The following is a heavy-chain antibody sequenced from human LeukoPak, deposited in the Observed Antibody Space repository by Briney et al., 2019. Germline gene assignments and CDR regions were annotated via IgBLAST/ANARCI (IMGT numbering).Heavy chain of an antibody. J-gene: IGHJ4*02. D-gene: IGHD3-22*01. CDR1: RFTFSGYE. CDR2: ISSSSTTI. CDR3: ARKAYYYDRSGYYDGNYFDY. V-gene: IGHV3-48*03. Sequence: GGSLRLXCAASRFTFSGYEMNWVRQAPGKGLEWVSYISSSSTTIYYADSVKGRFTISRDNAKNSLYLQMNSLRAEDTAVYYCARKAYYYDRSGYYDGNYFDYWGQGTLVTVSS.